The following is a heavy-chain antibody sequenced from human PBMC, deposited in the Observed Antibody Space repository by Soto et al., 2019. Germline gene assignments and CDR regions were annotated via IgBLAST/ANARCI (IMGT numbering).Heavy chain of an antibody. D-gene: IGHD3-10*01. V-gene: IGHV1-3*04. J-gene: IGHJ6*02. CDR2: INTGNGNT. CDR1: GYTFTSYA. Sequence: GASVKVSCKASGYTFTSYAIHWVRQAPGQRLEWMAWINTGNGNTKYSQKFQGRVTITRDTSASTAYMELSSLRSEDTAVYYCARVSGTYPYYGMDVWGQGTTVTVSS. CDR3: ARVSGTYPYYGMDV.